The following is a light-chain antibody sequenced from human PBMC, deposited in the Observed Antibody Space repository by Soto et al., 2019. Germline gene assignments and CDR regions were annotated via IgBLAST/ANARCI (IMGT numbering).Light chain of an antibody. CDR3: SSYRSGGTAYV. Sequence: QAVVTQPASVSGSPGQSITISCTGTSSDVGGYNYVSWYQQHPGKAPKLIIYDVSNRPSGVSNRFSDSKSGNTASLTISGLQAEDEADYYCSSYRSGGTAYVFGTGTKLTVL. CDR1: SSDVGGYNY. J-gene: IGLJ1*01. CDR2: DVS. V-gene: IGLV2-14*03.